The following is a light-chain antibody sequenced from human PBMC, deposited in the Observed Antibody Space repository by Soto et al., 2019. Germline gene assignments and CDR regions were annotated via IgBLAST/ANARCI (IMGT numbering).Light chain of an antibody. Sequence: DIELTQSPSSLAASVGDRVTITCRASQSINSYLNWYQQKGGKAPKLLIHGASSLQSGVPLRFSASGSGTDFSLTVISLQPEYFATYYCQQYYSTLLSFGGGTKVEI. J-gene: IGKJ4*01. CDR2: GAS. CDR3: QQYYSTLLS. V-gene: IGKV1-39*01. CDR1: QSINSY.